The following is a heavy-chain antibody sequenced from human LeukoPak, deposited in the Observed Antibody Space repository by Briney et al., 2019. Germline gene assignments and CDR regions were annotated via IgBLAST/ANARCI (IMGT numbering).Heavy chain of an antibody. J-gene: IGHJ3*02. CDR3: TRYDSSGYYYGDHAFDI. Sequence: GGSLRLSCAASGFTFSGSAMHWVRQASGKGLEWAGRIRSKANSYATAYAASVKGRFTISRDDSKNTAYLQMNSLKTEDTAVYYCTRYDSSGYYYGDHAFDIWGQGTMVTVSS. V-gene: IGHV3-73*01. CDR1: GFTFSGSA. CDR2: IRSKANSYAT. D-gene: IGHD3-22*01.